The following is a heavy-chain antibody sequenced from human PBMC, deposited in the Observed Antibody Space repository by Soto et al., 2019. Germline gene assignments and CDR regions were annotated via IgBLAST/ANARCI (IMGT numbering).Heavy chain of an antibody. V-gene: IGHV4-31*03. J-gene: IGHJ6*03. CDR3: AREEGGTRGYYYIDV. D-gene: IGHD1-1*01. CDR2: IYYSGST. Sequence: QVQLQEWGPGLVRPSQTLSLTCSVSGGSVSSSGHYWSWIRQHPGKGLEWIGYIYYSGSTYYNPSLESRLTISLDTSKNEFSLKLSSVTAADTAVYYCAREEGGTRGYYYIDVWGKGTTVTVSS. CDR1: GGSVSSSGHY.